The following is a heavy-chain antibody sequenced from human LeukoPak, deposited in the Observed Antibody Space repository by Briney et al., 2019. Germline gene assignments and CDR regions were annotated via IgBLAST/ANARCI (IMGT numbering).Heavy chain of an antibody. Sequence: QPGGSLRLSCAASGFTFSTYWMTWVRQAPGKGLEWVANIKQDGSEKYYVDSVKGRFTISRDNAKNSLYLHMNSLRAEDTAVYYCARDHYGDYGYYYYGMDVWGQGTTVTVSS. CDR2: IKQDGSEK. V-gene: IGHV3-7*01. CDR1: GFTFSTYW. D-gene: IGHD4-17*01. J-gene: IGHJ6*02. CDR3: ARDHYGDYGYYYYGMDV.